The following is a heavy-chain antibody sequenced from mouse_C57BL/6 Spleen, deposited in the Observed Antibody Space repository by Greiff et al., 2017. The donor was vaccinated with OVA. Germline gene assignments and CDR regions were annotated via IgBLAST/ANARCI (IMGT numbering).Heavy chain of an antibody. D-gene: IGHD2-1*01. Sequence: VKLVESGAELVKPGASVKMSCKASGYTFTTYPIEWMKQNHGKSLEWIGNFHPYNDDTKYNEKFKGKATLTVEKSSSTVYLELSRLTSDDSAVYYCARGVYYGTLGAMDYWGQGTSVTVSS. CDR1: GYTFTTYP. V-gene: IGHV1-47*01. J-gene: IGHJ4*01. CDR3: ARGVYYGTLGAMDY. CDR2: FHPYNDDT.